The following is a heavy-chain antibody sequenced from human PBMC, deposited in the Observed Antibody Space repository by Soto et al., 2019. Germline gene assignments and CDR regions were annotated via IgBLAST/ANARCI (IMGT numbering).Heavy chain of an antibody. J-gene: IGHJ4*02. CDR1: GGSISRNNW. CDR3: ARVPYSNSGNWIDF. CDR2: MYHSGDT. D-gene: IGHD4-4*01. Sequence: SETLSLTCTVSGGSISRNNWWTWVRQPPGKGQEWIGEMYHSGDTNYMSSLESRVSISVDKSKKQICMRLNSVTAGDTAVYDCARVPYSNSGNWIDFWGQGALVTVSS. V-gene: IGHV4-4*02.